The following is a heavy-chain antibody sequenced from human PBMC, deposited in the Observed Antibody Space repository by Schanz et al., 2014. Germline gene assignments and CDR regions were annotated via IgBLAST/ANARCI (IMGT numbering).Heavy chain of an antibody. CDR3: ARDKVTTLGYYGMDV. CDR2: VYYTGST. V-gene: IGHV4-59*01. CDR1: GGSISSYY. Sequence: QVQLQESGPGLVKPSETLSLTCTVSGGSISSYYWNWIRQPPGKGLEWIGYVYYTGSTTYNPSLKSRVTILVVPSKRQFSLKLSSVTAADTAVYYCARDKVTTLGYYGMDVWGQGTTVTVSS. J-gene: IGHJ6*02. D-gene: IGHD3-10*02.